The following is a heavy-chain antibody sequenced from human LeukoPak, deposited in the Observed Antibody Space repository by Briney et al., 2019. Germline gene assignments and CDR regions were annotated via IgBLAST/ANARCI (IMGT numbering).Heavy chain of an antibody. CDR3: ARRYYDDSGSFPFGP. CDR1: GFTFRNYW. Sequence: GGSLRLSCAASGFTFRNYWMHWVRQAPGKGLAWVSRIDSDGGTSYADSVKGRFIISRDDAKNTLYLQMNSLGVEDTAVYYCARRYYDDSGSFPFGPWGQGTLVTVSS. D-gene: IGHD3-22*01. V-gene: IGHV3-74*01. CDR2: IDSDGGT. J-gene: IGHJ5*02.